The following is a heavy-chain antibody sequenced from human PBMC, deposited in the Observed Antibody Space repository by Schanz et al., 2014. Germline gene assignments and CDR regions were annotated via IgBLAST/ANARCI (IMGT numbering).Heavy chain of an antibody. CDR2: TSNDGSFT. J-gene: IGHJ4*02. Sequence: VQLVESGGGLVQPGGSLRLSCAASGFTFSDSWMHWVRQAPGKGLVWVSRTSNDGSFTTFADSVKGRFTISRDNAKTSLYLQMNSLRDEDTAVYYCARGGATRFDYGGQGTLVTVSS. D-gene: IGHD1-26*01. CDR1: GFTFSDSW. CDR3: ARGGATRFDY. V-gene: IGHV3-74*01.